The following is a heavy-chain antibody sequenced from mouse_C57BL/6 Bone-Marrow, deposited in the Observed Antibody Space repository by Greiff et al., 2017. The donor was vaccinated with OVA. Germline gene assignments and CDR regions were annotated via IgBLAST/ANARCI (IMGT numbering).Heavy chain of an antibody. CDR1: EYEFPSHD. Sequence: EVKLQESGGGLVQPGESLKLSCESNEYEFPSHDMSWVRKTPEKRLELVAAINSDGGSTYYPDTMERRFIIPRDNTRKTLYRQMSRLRSEDTALYYGARHKTYYGSSDWYFDVWGTGTTVTVSS. CDR3: ARHKTYYGSSDWYFDV. J-gene: IGHJ1*03. CDR2: INSDGGST. V-gene: IGHV5-2*01. D-gene: IGHD1-1*01.